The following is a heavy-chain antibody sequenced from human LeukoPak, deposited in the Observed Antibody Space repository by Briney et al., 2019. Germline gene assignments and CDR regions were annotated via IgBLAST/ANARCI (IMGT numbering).Heavy chain of an antibody. J-gene: IGHJ3*02. V-gene: IGHV3-30*03. Sequence: PGGSLRLSCAASGFTFSSYGMHWVRQAPGKGLEWVAVISYDGSNKYYADSVKGRFTISRDNAKNSLYLQMNSLRAEDTALYYCARDKDYSSSWANDAFDIWGQGTMVTVSS. CDR3: ARDKDYSSSWANDAFDI. D-gene: IGHD6-13*01. CDR1: GFTFSSYG. CDR2: ISYDGSNK.